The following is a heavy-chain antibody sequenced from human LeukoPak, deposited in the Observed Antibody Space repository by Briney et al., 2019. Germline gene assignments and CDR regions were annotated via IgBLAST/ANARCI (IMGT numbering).Heavy chain of an antibody. CDR1: GGSFSSYY. V-gene: IGHV4-34*01. Sequence: TSETLSLTCAVYGGSFSSYYWGWIRQPPGQGLEWIGGINHTGSTKSNSSLKIRVSISVDTSKNQFSLRLTSVTAADPAVYHCARVGYPTQRRVLSTVTIPTAGAFDIWGQGTLVTVSS. J-gene: IGHJ3*02. CDR3: ARVGYPTQRRVLSTVTIPTAGAFDI. CDR2: INHTGST. D-gene: IGHD4-17*01.